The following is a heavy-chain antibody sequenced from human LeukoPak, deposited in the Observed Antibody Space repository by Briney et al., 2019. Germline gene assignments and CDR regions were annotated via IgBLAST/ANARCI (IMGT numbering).Heavy chain of an antibody. Sequence: SETLSLTCTVSGGSISSYYWSWIRQPPGKGLEWIGYIYASGSTNYNPSLKSRVTISVEPSKNQFSLQLSSVTAADTAVYYCARGVAVAGADWFDPWGQGTLVTVSS. CDR3: ARGVAVAGADWFDP. CDR2: IYASGST. CDR1: GGSISSYY. V-gene: IGHV4-4*09. D-gene: IGHD6-19*01. J-gene: IGHJ5*02.